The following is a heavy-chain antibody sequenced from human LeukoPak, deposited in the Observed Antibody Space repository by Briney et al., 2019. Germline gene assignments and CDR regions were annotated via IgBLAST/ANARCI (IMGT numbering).Heavy chain of an antibody. D-gene: IGHD5-18*01. CDR1: GRSISSGGYY. J-gene: IGHJ4*02. CDR3: ARRPRGYSYGYFDY. Sequence: SQTLSLTCTVSGRSISSGGYYWSWIRQHPGKGLEWIGYIYYSGSTYYNPSLKSRVTISVDTSKNQFSLKLSSVTAADTAVYYCARRPRGYSYGYFDYWGQGTLVTVSS. V-gene: IGHV4-31*03. CDR2: IYYSGST.